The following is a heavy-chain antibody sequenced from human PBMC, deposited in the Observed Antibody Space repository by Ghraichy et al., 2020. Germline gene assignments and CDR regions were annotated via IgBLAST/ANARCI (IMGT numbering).Heavy chain of an antibody. CDR2: ISYDGSNK. CDR1: GFTFSSYA. D-gene: IGHD3-10*01. J-gene: IGHJ3*02. V-gene: IGHV3-30*04. Sequence: GGSLRLSCAASGFTFSSYAMHWVRQAPGKGLEWVAVISYDGSNKYYADSVKGRFTISRDNSKNTLYLQMNSLRAEDTAVYYCARGATMVRGPAGAFDIWGQGTMVTVSS. CDR3: ARGATMVRGPAGAFDI.